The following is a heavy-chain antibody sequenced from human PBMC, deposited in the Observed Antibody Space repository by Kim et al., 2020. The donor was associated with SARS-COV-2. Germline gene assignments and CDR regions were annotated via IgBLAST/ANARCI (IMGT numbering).Heavy chain of an antibody. CDR3: AKDQSPPSRTYDY. CDR1: GFTFSSYG. J-gene: IGHJ4*02. CDR2: ISYDGSNK. Sequence: GGSLRLSCAASGFTFSSYGMHWVRQAPGKGLEWVAVISYDGSNKYYADSVKGRFTISRDNSKNTLYLQMNSLRAEDTAVYYCAKDQSPPSRTYDYWGQGTLVTVSS. V-gene: IGHV3-30*18. D-gene: IGHD1-1*01.